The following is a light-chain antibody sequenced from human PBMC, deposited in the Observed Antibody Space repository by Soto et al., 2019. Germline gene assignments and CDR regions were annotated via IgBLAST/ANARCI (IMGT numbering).Light chain of an antibody. CDR3: QQYNKWPIT. CDR2: RAS. Sequence: EIVMTQSPATLSVSPGERATLSCRASQSVSSNLVWYQHKPGQAPRLLIYRASSRATGISGSFSGSGSGTEFTLTITSLQSEDFGVYYCQQYNKWPITFGQGTRLEIK. CDR1: QSVSSN. J-gene: IGKJ5*01. V-gene: IGKV3-15*01.